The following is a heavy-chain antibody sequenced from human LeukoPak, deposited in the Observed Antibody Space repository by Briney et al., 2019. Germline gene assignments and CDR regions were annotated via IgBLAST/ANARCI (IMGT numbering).Heavy chain of an antibody. D-gene: IGHD3-22*01. Sequence: GASVKVSCKASGYTFTSYGISRVRQAPGQGLEWMGWISAYNGNTNYAQKLQGRVTMTTDTSTSTAYMELRSLRSDDTAVYYCARDGTYYDSSGYRYYFDYWGQGTLVTVSS. CDR1: GYTFTSYG. CDR3: ARDGTYYDSSGYRYYFDY. J-gene: IGHJ4*02. V-gene: IGHV1-18*01. CDR2: ISAYNGNT.